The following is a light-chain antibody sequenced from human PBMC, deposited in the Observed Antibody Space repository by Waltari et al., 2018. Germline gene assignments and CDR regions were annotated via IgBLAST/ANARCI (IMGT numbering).Light chain of an antibody. CDR2: VNSYGSH. J-gene: IGLJ3*02. Sequence: QLVVTQSPSASASLGASVKLTCTLSSAHSNYAVAWHQQQPEKGPRYLMIVNSYGSHTKGAGIPDRFSGSSSGAERYLTISSLQSEDEADYYCQTWGTGIRVFGGGTKLTVL. V-gene: IGLV4-69*01. CDR3: QTWGTGIRV. CDR1: SAHSNYA.